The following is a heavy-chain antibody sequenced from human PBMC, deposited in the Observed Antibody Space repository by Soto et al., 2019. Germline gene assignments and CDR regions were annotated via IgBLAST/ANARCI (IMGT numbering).Heavy chain of an antibody. Sequence: PSQTLSLPCAISGDSVSSNSAAWNWIRQSPSRGLEWLGRTYYRSKWYNDYAVSVKSRITINPDTSKNQFSLQLNSVTPEDTAEYYCASNYDFWSGSDAFDIWGQGTMVTVSS. CDR2: TYYRSKWYN. CDR1: GDSVSSNSAA. CDR3: ASNYDFWSGSDAFDI. V-gene: IGHV6-1*01. D-gene: IGHD3-3*01. J-gene: IGHJ3*02.